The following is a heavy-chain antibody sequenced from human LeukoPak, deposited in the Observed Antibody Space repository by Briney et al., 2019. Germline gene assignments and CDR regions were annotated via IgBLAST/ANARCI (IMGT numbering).Heavy chain of an antibody. D-gene: IGHD3-3*02. CDR3: IAHFPYFYGFDV. V-gene: IGHV3-15*01. CDR2: IKSEGEGATT. CDR1: GFTIGTAW. Sequence: GGSLRLSCVSSGFTIGTAWMSWVRQAPGKGLEWLGHIKSEGEGATTDYAAPTKGRFAISRDDSKNMIYLQMSSLKIDDTAIYYCIAHFPYFYGFDVWGKGTTVTVSS. J-gene: IGHJ6*04.